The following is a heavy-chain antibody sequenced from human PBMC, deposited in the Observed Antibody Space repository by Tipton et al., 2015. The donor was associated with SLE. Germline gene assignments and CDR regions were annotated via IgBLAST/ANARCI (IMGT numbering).Heavy chain of an antibody. D-gene: IGHD2-15*01. V-gene: IGHV3-33*01. Sequence: RSLRLSCAASGFTFSSYGMHWVRQAPGKGLEWVAVIWYDGSNKYYADSVKGRFTISRDNSKNTLYLQMNSLRAEDTAVYYCATIVGPQDDAFDIWGQGTMVTVSS. CDR1: GFTFSSYG. CDR3: ATIVGPQDDAFDI. J-gene: IGHJ3*02. CDR2: IWYDGSNK.